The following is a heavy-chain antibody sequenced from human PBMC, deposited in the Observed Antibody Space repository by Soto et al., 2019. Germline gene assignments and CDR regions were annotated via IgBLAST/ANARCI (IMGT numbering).Heavy chain of an antibody. V-gene: IGHV4-30-4*01. CDR1: GGSISSGDYY. Sequence: SETLSLTCTVSGGSISSGDYYWSWIRQPPGKGLEWIGYIYYSGSTYYNPSLKSRVTISVDTSKNQFSLKPSSVTAADTAVYYCARDVDSGSPDGRDYWGQGTLVTVSS. CDR2: IYYSGST. D-gene: IGHD1-26*01. J-gene: IGHJ4*02. CDR3: ARDVDSGSPDGRDY.